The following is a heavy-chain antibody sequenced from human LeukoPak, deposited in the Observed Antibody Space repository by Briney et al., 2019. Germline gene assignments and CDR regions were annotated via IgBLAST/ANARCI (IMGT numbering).Heavy chain of an antibody. CDR2: IIPIFGTA. J-gene: IGHJ6*03. D-gene: IGHD4-17*01. CDR1: GGTFSSYA. V-gene: IGHV1-69*05. Sequence: SVKVSCKASGGTFSSYAISWVRQPPGQGLEWMGGIIPIFGTANYAQKFQGRVTITTDESTSTAYMELSSLRSEDTAVYYCARARMTTGYYYYYMDVWGKGTTVTVSS. CDR3: ARARMTTGYYYYYMDV.